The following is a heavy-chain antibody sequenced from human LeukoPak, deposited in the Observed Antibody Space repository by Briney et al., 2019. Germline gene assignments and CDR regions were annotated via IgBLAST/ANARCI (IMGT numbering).Heavy chain of an antibody. Sequence: ASVKVSCKASGYTFSNYGITWVRQAPGQGLEWMGWINIYNGNTNYAQKFQGRVTMTTDTSTSTAYMELSSLRSEDTAVYYCARGGDSSGYDAFDIWGQGTMVTVSS. D-gene: IGHD3-22*01. CDR2: INIYNGNT. CDR1: GYTFSNYG. CDR3: ARGGDSSGYDAFDI. V-gene: IGHV1-18*01. J-gene: IGHJ3*02.